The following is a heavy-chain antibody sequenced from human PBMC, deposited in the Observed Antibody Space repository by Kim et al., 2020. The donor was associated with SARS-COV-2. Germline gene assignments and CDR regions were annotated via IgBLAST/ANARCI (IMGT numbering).Heavy chain of an antibody. J-gene: IGHJ4*02. CDR3: TTKPPPHKAMVTEY. Sequence: ASLQGRFTISRDDSTNTAYLQMNSPKTEDTAVYYCTTKPPPHKAMVTEYWGQGTLVTVSS. V-gene: IGHV3-73*01. D-gene: IGHD5-18*01.